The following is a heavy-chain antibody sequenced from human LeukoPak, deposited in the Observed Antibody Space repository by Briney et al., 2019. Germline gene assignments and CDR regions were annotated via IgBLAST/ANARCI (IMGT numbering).Heavy chain of an antibody. D-gene: IGHD5-18*01. J-gene: IGHJ3*02. V-gene: IGHV3-48*03. CDR2: ISSSGSTI. CDR3: ARGGTAMVTSAAFDI. CDR1: GFTFSSYE. Sequence: GGSLRLSCAAFGFTFSSYEMNWVRQAPGKGLEWVSYISSSGSTIYYADSVKGRFTISRDNAKNSLYLQMNSLRAEDTAVYYCARGGTAMVTSAAFDIWGQGTMVTVSS.